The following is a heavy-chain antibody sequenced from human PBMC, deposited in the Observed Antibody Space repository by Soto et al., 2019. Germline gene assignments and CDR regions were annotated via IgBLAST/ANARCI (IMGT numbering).Heavy chain of an antibody. Sequence: QVQLVQSGAEVKKPGSSVKVSCKASGGTFSSYAISWVRQAPGQGLEWMGGIIPIFGTANYAQKFQGRVTITADESTSTAYMELSSLRSEDTAVYYCVRWGYCSSTSCPTLYYYGMDVWGQGTTVTVSS. D-gene: IGHD2-2*01. J-gene: IGHJ6*02. CDR1: GGTFSSYA. CDR2: IIPIFGTA. CDR3: VRWGYCSSTSCPTLYYYGMDV. V-gene: IGHV1-69*01.